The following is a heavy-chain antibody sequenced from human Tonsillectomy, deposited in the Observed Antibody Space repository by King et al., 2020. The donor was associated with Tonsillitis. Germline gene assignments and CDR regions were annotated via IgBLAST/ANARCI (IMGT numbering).Heavy chain of an antibody. J-gene: IGHJ4*02. CDR2: ISGSGDTS. D-gene: IGHD1-26*01. Sequence: VQLVESGGGLVQPGGSLRLSCVASGVTFSSYAMNWVRQAPGKGLEWVSAISGSGDTSYYVDSVKGRFTISRDNSKNTLYLQMNSLRAEDTALYYCAQWGAWVRATTLIDYWGQGTLVTVSS. CDR3: AQWGAWVRATTLIDY. V-gene: IGHV3-23*04. CDR1: GVTFSSYA.